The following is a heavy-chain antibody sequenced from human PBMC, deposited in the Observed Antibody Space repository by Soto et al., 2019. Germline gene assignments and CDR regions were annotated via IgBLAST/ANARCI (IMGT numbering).Heavy chain of an antibody. V-gene: IGHV3-7*02. Sequence: EVQLVESGGGLVQPGESLRLSCVASGFDVSNDWMSWVRQGPGEGLEWVANIKHAASEKTYVDSVRGRFTISRDNAQNALYLQMNSLRVEDTAVYYCARYSGQNDVVWWGQGTLVTVSS. CDR2: IKHAASEK. J-gene: IGHJ4*02. D-gene: IGHD1-26*01. CDR3: ARYSGQNDVVW. CDR1: GFDVSNDW.